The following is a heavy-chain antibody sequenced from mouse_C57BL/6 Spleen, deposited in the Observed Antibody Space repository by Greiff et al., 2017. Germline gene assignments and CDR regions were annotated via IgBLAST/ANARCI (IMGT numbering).Heavy chain of an antibody. CDR2: ISSGGDYI. D-gene: IGHD1-1*01. Sequence: DVQLVESGEGLVKPGGSLKLSCAASGFTFSSYAMSWVRQTPEKRLEWVAYISSGGDYIYYADTVKGRFTISRDNARNTLYLQMSSLKSEDTAMYYCTRVTTVVGPYFDYWGQGTTLTVSS. CDR3: TRVTTVVGPYFDY. CDR1: GFTFSSYA. V-gene: IGHV5-9-1*02. J-gene: IGHJ2*01.